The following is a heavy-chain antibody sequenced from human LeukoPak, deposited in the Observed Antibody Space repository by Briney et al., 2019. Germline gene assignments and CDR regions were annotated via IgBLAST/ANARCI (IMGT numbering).Heavy chain of an antibody. CDR2: IYHSGST. D-gene: IGHD6-13*01. CDR1: GYSISSGYY. V-gene: IGHV4-38-2*02. CDR3: ARDESLAAAGTGDYYYYGMDV. Sequence: KSSETPSLTCTVSGYSISSGYYWGWIRQPPGKGLEWIGSIYHSGSTYYNPSLKSRVTISVDTSKNQFSLKLSSVTAADTAVYYCARDESLAAAGTGDYYYYGMDVWGQGTTVTVSS. J-gene: IGHJ6*02.